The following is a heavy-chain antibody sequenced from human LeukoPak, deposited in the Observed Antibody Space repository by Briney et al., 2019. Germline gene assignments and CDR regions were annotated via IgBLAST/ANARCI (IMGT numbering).Heavy chain of an antibody. Sequence: ASVKVSCKTSGYTFTDYYMHWVRQAPGQVLECMGIINPSGGSTSYAQKFQGRVTMTRDMSTSTVYMELSSLRSEDTAVYYCARGGVGATTYVWFDPWGQGTLVTVSS. D-gene: IGHD1-26*01. V-gene: IGHV1-46*01. J-gene: IGHJ5*02. CDR3: ARGGVGATTYVWFDP. CDR2: INPSGGST. CDR1: GYTFTDYY.